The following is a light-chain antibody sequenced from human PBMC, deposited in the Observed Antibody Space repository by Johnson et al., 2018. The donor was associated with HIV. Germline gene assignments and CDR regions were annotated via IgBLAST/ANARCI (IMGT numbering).Light chain of an antibody. CDR2: ENN. V-gene: IGLV1-51*02. CDR1: SSNIGNNY. CDR3: GTWDSSLSEGV. Sequence: QSVLTQPPSLSAAPGQKVTISCSGSSSNIGNNYVSWYQQLPGTAPKLLIYENNKRPSGIPDRFSGSKSGTSATLGITGLQTGDEADYYCGTWDSSLSEGVFGTGSKVTVL. J-gene: IGLJ1*01.